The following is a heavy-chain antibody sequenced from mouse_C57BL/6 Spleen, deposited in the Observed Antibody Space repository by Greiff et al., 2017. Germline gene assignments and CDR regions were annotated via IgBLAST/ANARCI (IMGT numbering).Heavy chain of an antibody. CDR1: GYTFTSYW. J-gene: IGHJ4*01. V-gene: IGHV1-64*01. Sequence: VQLQQPGAELVKPGASVKLSCKASGYTFTSYWMHWVKQRPGQGLEWIGMIHPNSGSTNYNEKFKSKATLTVDKSSSTAYMQLISLTSEDSAVYYCARDGSSYRYAMDYWGQGTSVTVSS. D-gene: IGHD1-1*01. CDR3: ARDGSSYRYAMDY. CDR2: IHPNSGST.